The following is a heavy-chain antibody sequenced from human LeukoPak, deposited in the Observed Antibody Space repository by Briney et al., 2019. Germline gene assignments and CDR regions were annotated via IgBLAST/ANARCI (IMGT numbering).Heavy chain of an antibody. V-gene: IGHV4-34*01. J-gene: IGHJ2*01. D-gene: IGHD3-3*01. CDR3: ASSRDLYHDAFTSYWYFDV. CDR2: INDTGHA. Sequence: PSETLSLPCAVYGASLRAYYWSCIRQAPGKGRQWIGEINDTGHARYNASLKSRVTMSVDTSKNQFSLKLKSVTAADTAVYYCASSRDLYHDAFTSYWYFDVWGRGSLVTVSS. CDR1: GASLRAYY.